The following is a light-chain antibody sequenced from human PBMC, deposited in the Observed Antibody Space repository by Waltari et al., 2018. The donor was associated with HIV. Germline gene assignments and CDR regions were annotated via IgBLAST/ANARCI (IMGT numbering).Light chain of an antibody. CDR1: GSISRY. Sequence: EIVLTQSPATLSLSPGERATLSCRASGSISRYLAWYQQKPGQAPRLLISDASNRATGIPARFSGSGSGTDFTLTISYLEPEDFAVYYCQQRTNWPPWSFGQGTKVEIK. J-gene: IGKJ1*01. CDR2: DAS. V-gene: IGKV3-11*01. CDR3: QQRTNWPPWS.